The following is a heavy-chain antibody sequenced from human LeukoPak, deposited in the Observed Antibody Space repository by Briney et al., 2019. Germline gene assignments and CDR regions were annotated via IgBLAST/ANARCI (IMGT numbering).Heavy chain of an antibody. CDR1: GYTFTSYA. CDR2: INAGNGNT. Sequence: ASVKVSCKASGYTFTSYAMHWVRQAPGHRLEWMGWINAGNGNTKYSQKFQGRVTITRDTSASTAYMELSSLRSEDTAVYYCASPYPYCSSTSCYQDYYYYGMDVWGQGTTVTVSS. V-gene: IGHV1-3*01. CDR3: ASPYPYCSSTSCYQDYYYYGMDV. J-gene: IGHJ6*02. D-gene: IGHD2-2*01.